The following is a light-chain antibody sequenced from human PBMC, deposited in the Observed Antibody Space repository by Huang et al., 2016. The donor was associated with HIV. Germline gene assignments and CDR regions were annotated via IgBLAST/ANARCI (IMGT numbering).Light chain of an antibody. Sequence: EIVMTQSPGTLSLSPGERATLSCRPSQSVSSNFAWYQHKPGQAPRLLIYGASTMAKGVPARFSGSGSGTEFTITISSLQSDDFVVYYCQQYQDWPRTFGQGTKVEIK. J-gene: IGKJ1*01. CDR2: GAS. V-gene: IGKV3-15*01. CDR1: QSVSSN. CDR3: QQYQDWPRT.